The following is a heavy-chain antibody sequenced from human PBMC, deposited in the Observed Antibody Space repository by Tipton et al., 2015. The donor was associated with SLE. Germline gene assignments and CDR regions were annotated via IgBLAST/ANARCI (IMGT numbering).Heavy chain of an antibody. CDR2: ITPYNGQT. V-gene: IGHV1-18*04. D-gene: IGHD6-13*01. Sequence: QSGPEVKKPGASVKVSCKASGYTFTGYYMHWVRQAPGQGPEWMGWITPYNGQTNYAQNLQGRVTMTTDTSTTTAYMELRNLRSDDTAVYYCATQPPYSGTWYFDYWGQGTLVTVSS. CDR3: ATQPPYSGTWYFDY. J-gene: IGHJ4*02. CDR1: GYTFTGYY.